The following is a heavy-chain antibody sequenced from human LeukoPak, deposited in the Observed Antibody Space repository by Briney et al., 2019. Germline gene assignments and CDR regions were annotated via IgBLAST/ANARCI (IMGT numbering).Heavy chain of an antibody. V-gene: IGHV3-30*04. J-gene: IGHJ3*02. D-gene: IGHD3-10*01. Sequence: GGSLRLSCAASGFTFSSYAMHWVRQAPGKGLEWVAVISYDGSNKYYADSVKGRFTISRDNSKNTLYLQMNSLRAEDTAAYYCARPMVRGVIIVYGAFDIWGQGTMVTVSS. CDR2: ISYDGSNK. CDR1: GFTFSSYA. CDR3: ARPMVRGVIIVYGAFDI.